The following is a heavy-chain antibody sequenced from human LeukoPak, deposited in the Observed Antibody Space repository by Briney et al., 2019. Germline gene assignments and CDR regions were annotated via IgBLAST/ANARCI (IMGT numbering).Heavy chain of an antibody. J-gene: IGHJ6*02. CDR3: AKTDHIVFYYYYYGMDV. V-gene: IGHV1-18*01. Sequence: ASVKVSCKASGYTFSNYGISWVRQAPGQGLEWMGWISGYNGNTNYAQKFQGRVTMTTDTSTSTAYMELRSLRSDDTAVYYCAKTDHIVFYYYYYGMDVWGQGTTATVSS. CDR2: ISGYNGNT. CDR1: GYTFSNYG. D-gene: IGHD2-21*01.